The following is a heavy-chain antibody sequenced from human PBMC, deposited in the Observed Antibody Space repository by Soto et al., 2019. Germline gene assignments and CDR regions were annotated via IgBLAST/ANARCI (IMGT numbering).Heavy chain of an antibody. CDR2: ISYDGSNK. D-gene: IGHD5-12*01. V-gene: IGHV3-30-3*01. Sequence: QVPLVESGGGVVQPGRSLRLSCAASGFTFSSYAMHWVRQAPGKGLEWVAVISYDGSNKYYADSVKGRFTISRDNSKNTRYLQMNSLRAEDTAVYYCARRQGSGYDHYYYGMDVWGQGTTVTVSS. J-gene: IGHJ6*02. CDR1: GFTFSSYA. CDR3: ARRQGSGYDHYYYGMDV.